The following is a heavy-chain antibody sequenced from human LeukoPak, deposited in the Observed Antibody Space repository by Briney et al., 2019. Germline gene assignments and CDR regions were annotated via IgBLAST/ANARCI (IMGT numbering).Heavy chain of an antibody. Sequence: ASVKVSCKASGYTFTGYYMHWVRQAPGQGLEWMGWINPNSGGTNYAQKFQGWVTMTRDTSISTAYMELSRLRSDDTAVYYCATYVDTAMVLDAFDIWGQGTMVTVSS. V-gene: IGHV1-2*04. CDR2: INPNSGGT. CDR3: ATYVDTAMVLDAFDI. CDR1: GYTFTGYY. J-gene: IGHJ3*02. D-gene: IGHD5-18*01.